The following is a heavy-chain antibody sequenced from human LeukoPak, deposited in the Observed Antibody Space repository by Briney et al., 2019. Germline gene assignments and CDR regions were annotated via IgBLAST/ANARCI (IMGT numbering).Heavy chain of an antibody. D-gene: IGHD6-6*01. CDR1: GFTFSSYA. CDR2: ISYDGSNK. CDR3: ARGSYIAARLNYYYGMDV. J-gene: IGHJ6*02. Sequence: GSLRLSCAASGFTFSSYAMHWVRQAPGKGLEWVAVISYDGSNKYYADSVKGRFTISRDNSKNTLYLQMNSLRAEDTAVYYCARGSYIAARLNYYYGMDVWGQGTTVTVSS. V-gene: IGHV3-30-3*01.